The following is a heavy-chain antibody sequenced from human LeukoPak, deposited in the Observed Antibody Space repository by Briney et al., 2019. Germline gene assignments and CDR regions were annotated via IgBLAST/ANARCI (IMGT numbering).Heavy chain of an antibody. CDR3: AREMATPPEAFDI. J-gene: IGHJ3*02. CDR1: GGSISSYC. CDR2: IYYSGST. V-gene: IGHV4-59*01. Sequence: SETLSLTCTVSGGSISSYCWNWIRQPPGKGLEWIGFIYYSGSTNYNPSLKSRVTISVDTSKNQVSLKLTSVTAADTAVYYCAREMATPPEAFDIWGQGTMVTVSS. D-gene: IGHD5-24*01.